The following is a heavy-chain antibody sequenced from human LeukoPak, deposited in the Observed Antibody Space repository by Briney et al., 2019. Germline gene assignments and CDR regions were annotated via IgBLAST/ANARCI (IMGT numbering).Heavy chain of an antibody. CDR1: GYSFTSYW. V-gene: IGHV5-51*01. Sequence: GESLKISCKGSGYSFTSYWIGWVRQMPGKGLEWMGMIYPGDSYTRYSPSFQGHVTISADRSISTAYLQGSSLKASDTAMYYCARHSRPGWLQTNYWGQGTLVTVSS. J-gene: IGHJ4*02. CDR2: IYPGDSYT. CDR3: ARHSRPGWLQTNY. D-gene: IGHD5-24*01.